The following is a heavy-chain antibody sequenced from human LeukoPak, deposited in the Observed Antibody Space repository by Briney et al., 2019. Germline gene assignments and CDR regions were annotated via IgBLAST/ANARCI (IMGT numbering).Heavy chain of an antibody. CDR2: IYCSGST. CDR1: GGSISSYY. Sequence: KPSETLSLTCTVSGGSISSYYWSWIRQPPGKGLERIGYIYCSGSTNYNPSLKSRVTISVDTSKNQFSLKLSSVTAADTAVYYCAGLNNPYYYYYMDVWGKGTTVTVSS. CDR3: AGLNNPYYYYYMDV. V-gene: IGHV4-59*01. J-gene: IGHJ6*03. D-gene: IGHD1/OR15-1a*01.